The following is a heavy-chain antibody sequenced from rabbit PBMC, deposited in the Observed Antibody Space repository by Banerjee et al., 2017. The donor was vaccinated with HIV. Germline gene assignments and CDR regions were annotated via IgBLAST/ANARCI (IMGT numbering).Heavy chain of an antibody. CDR2: IYAGSSGST. D-gene: IGHD5-1*01. J-gene: IGHJ4*01. CDR3: ARSATMDIAFKL. CDR1: GFDFSSYYM. Sequence: QEQLVESGGGLVQPEGSLTLTCTASGFDFSSYYMSWVRQAPGKGLEWIACIYAGSSGSTYYASWAKGRVTISKTSSTTVTLQMTSLTAADTATYFCARSATMDIAFKLWGQGTLVTVS. V-gene: IGHV1S45*01.